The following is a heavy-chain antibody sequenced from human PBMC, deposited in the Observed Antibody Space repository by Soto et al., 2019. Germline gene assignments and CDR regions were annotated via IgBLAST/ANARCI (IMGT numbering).Heavy chain of an antibody. V-gene: IGHV1-69*02. CDR2: IIPLLGMA. J-gene: IGHJ4*02. CDR3: RRATSGSNQGFDY. D-gene: IGHD1-26*01. Sequence: QVQLVQSGTEVKKPGSSVKVSCKASGDAFNTYTISWVRQAPGQGLEWMGRIIPLLGMADYAQKFQGRVTMTADTSTRTAYMDLNGLGSEVTAVYYCRRATSGSNQGFDYWGQGTLVTVSS. CDR1: GDAFNTYT.